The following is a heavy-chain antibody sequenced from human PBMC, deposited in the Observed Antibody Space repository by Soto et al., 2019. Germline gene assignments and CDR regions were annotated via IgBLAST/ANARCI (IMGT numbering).Heavy chain of an antibody. CDR1: GYTFTGYY. CDR3: AREMVTTTSRYFDY. V-gene: IGHV1-2*04. D-gene: IGHD4-17*01. Sequence: ASVKVSCNASGYTFTGYYMHWVRQAPGQGLEWMGWINPNSGGTNYAQKFQGWVTMTRDTSISTAYMELSRLRSDDTAVYYCAREMVTTTSRYFDYWGQGTLVTVSS. CDR2: INPNSGGT. J-gene: IGHJ4*02.